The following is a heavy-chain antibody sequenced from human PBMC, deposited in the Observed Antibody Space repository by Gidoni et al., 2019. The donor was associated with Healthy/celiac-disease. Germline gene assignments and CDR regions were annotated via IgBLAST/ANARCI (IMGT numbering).Heavy chain of an antibody. CDR1: GFTFDDYA. J-gene: IGHJ3*02. Sequence: EVQLVESGGGLVQPGRSLRLSCAASGFTFDDYAMHWVRQAPGKGLEWVSGISWNSGSIGYADSVKGRFTISRDNAKNSLYLQMNSLRAEDTALYYCAKVTYSSSGADAFDIWGQGTMVTVSS. CDR3: AKVTYSSSGADAFDI. V-gene: IGHV3-9*01. D-gene: IGHD6-6*01. CDR2: ISWNSGSI.